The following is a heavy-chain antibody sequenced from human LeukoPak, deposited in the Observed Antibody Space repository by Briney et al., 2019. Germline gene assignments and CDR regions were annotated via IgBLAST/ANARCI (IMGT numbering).Heavy chain of an antibody. V-gene: IGHV4-59*01. D-gene: IGHD6-13*01. J-gene: IGHJ4*02. CDR1: GDSISSYY. CDR3: ARGVYIAAAQYGY. CDR2: IYYSGNT. Sequence: ASETLSLTCTVSGDSISSYYWSWIRQPPGKGLEWIGYIYYSGNTNYNPSLKSRVTISVDTSKNQFSLKLSSVTAADTAVYYCARGVYIAAAQYGYWGQGTLVTVSS.